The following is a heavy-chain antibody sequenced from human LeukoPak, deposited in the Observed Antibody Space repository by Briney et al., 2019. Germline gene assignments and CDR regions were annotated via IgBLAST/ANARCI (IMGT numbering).Heavy chain of an antibody. CDR2: INPNHGGT. Sequence: ASVKVSCKASGWSFTDYYIQLVLQAPGQGLGYMGCINPNHGGTNYAQKFQGRVTMTRDTSISTAYMELTRLRSDDTAMYYCANLPLNSGVDYWGQGTLVTVSS. CDR3: ANLPLNSGVDY. V-gene: IGHV1-2*02. J-gene: IGHJ4*02. D-gene: IGHD1-26*01. CDR1: GWSFTDYY.